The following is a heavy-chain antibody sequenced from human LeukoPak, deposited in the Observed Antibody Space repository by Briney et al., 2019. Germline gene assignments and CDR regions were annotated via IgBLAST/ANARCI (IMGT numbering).Heavy chain of an antibody. CDR3: ARGSRTLSSSWSHDAFDI. D-gene: IGHD6-13*01. CDR1: GYTFTGYY. CDR2: INPNSGGT. V-gene: IGHV1-2*04. Sequence: ASVKVSCKASGYTFTGYYMHWVRQAPGQGLEWMGWINPNSGGTNYAQKFQGWVTMTRDTSISTAYMELSRLRSDDTAVYYCARGSRTLSSSWSHDAFDIWGQGTMVTVSS. J-gene: IGHJ3*02.